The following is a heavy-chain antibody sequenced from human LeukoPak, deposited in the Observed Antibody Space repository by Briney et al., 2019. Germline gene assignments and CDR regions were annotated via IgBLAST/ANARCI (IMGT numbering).Heavy chain of an antibody. CDR1: GFTFSSYA. J-gene: IGHJ4*02. Sequence: PGGSLRLSCAASGFTFSSYAMSWVRQAPGKGLEWVSAIIGTGGSTYFADSVKGRFTISRDNSKNTLYLQMSSLRAEDTAVYYCAKDRRFHYDSSGNYYFDYWGQGTLVTVSS. D-gene: IGHD3-22*01. CDR3: AKDRRFHYDSSGNYYFDY. V-gene: IGHV3-23*01. CDR2: IIGTGGST.